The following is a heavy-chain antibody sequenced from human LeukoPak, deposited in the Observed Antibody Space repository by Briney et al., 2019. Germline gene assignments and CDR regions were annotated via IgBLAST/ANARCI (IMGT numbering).Heavy chain of an antibody. V-gene: IGHV3-23*01. Sequence: QPGASLRLSCAASGFTFSSYAMCWVRQAPGKGLEWVSAISGSGGSTYYADSVKGRFTISRDNSKNTLYLQMNSLRAEDTAVYYCAKRYCTNGVCYGGGFDYWGQGTLVTVSS. CDR2: ISGSGGST. D-gene: IGHD2-8*01. J-gene: IGHJ4*02. CDR1: GFTFSSYA. CDR3: AKRYCTNGVCYGGGFDY.